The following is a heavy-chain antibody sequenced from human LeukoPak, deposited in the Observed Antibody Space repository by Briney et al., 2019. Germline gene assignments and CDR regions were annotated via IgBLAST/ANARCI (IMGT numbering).Heavy chain of an antibody. CDR2: IIPILGIA. CDR1: GGTFSSYA. CDR3: ARVYISGWYKEWFDP. Sequence: SVKVSCKASGGTFSSYAISWVRQAPGQGLEWMGRIIPILGIAKYAQKFQGRVTITADKSKSTAYMELNSLRSEDTAVYYCARVYISGWYKEWFDPWGQGTLVTVSS. J-gene: IGHJ5*02. D-gene: IGHD6-19*01. V-gene: IGHV1-69*04.